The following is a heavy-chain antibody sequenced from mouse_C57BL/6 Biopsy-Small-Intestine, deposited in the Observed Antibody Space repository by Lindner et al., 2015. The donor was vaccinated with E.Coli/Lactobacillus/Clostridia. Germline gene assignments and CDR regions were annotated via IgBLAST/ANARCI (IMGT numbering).Heavy chain of an antibody. CDR1: GFTFSTYA. CDR2: ISDGGSYT. Sequence: VQLQESGGGLVKPGGSLKLSCAASGFTFSTYAMSWVRQTPEKRLEWVATISDGGSYTYYPDNVKGRFTISRENAKNNLYLQMSHLKSEDTAVYFCARDGFITSVVERSWFAYWGQGTLVTVSA. J-gene: IGHJ3*01. D-gene: IGHD1-1*01. V-gene: IGHV5-4*01. CDR3: ARDGFITSVVERSWFAY.